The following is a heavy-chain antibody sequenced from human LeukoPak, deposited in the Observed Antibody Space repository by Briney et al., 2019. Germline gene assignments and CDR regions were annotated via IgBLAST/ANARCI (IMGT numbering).Heavy chain of an antibody. CDR2: ISYSGTT. CDR3: ARDFSSSSTVYYYYYMDV. V-gene: IGHV4-39*07. D-gene: IGHD6-6*01. CDR1: GGSISSRPYY. Sequence: SETLSLTCTVSGGSISSRPYYWGWVRQPPGKGLEWIGTISYSGTTYYNSSLKSRVTISLDTSKNQFSLKLSSVAAADTAIYYCARDFSSSSTVYYYYYMDVWGKGTTVTVSS. J-gene: IGHJ6*03.